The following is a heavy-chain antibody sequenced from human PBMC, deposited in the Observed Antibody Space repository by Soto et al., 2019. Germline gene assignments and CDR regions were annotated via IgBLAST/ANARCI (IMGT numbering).Heavy chain of an antibody. V-gene: IGHV1-18*04. J-gene: IGHJ5*02. CDR2: ISAYNGNT. CDR1: GYTFTASY. CDR3: ARDYYDSSGYSNWFDP. D-gene: IGHD3-22*01. Sequence: ASVKVSCKASGYTFTASYMHWVRQAPGQGLEWMGWISAYNGNTNYAQKLQGRVTMTTDTSTSTAYMELRSLRSDDTAVYYCARDYYDSSGYSNWFDPWGQGTLVTVSS.